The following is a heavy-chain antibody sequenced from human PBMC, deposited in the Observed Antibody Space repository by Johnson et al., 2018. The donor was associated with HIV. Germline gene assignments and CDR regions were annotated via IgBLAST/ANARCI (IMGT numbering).Heavy chain of an antibody. CDR2: IRYDGSRK. D-gene: IGHD4-17*01. J-gene: IGHJ3*02. CDR3: VKEASRGTVTQAPDAFDI. Sequence: QVQLVEFGGGVVQPGGSLRLSCAASGFTFSSYGMHWVRQAPGKGLEWVAFIRYDGSRKYYPDSVKGRFTISRVNSKNMLYLQMNSLRVEDTAVYYCVKEASRGTVTQAPDAFDIWGQGTVVTVSS. CDR1: GFTFSSYG. V-gene: IGHV3-30*02.